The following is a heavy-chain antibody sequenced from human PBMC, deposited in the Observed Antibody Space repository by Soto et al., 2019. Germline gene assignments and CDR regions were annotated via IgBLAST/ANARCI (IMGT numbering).Heavy chain of an antibody. CDR2: IGSDADT. CDR1: GFTLRTYD. J-gene: IGHJ6*03. D-gene: IGHD2-15*01. V-gene: IGHV3-13*01. CDR3: VRERAVAATPDYYYFYYMHR. Sequence: EVQLVESGGGLVQPGGSLRLSCADSGFTLRTYDMHWVRQAPGKGLQWVSVIGSDADTYHSGSVRGRFTISREDANPSLYLKMNSLSCGDTAVYYSVRERAVAATPDYYYFYYMHRWGKGNTVTVSS.